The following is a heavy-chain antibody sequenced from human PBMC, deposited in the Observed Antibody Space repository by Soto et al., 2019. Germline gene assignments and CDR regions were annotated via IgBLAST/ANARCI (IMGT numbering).Heavy chain of an antibody. D-gene: IGHD3-3*01. CDR2: TSWNSGRI. CDR3: AKARLTIFGVVADALDI. J-gene: IGHJ3*02. V-gene: IGHV3-9*01. CDR1: GFNFDDYA. Sequence: GGSLRLSCAATGFNFDDYAMHWVRQAPGKGLEWVSGTSWNSGRIGYADSVKGRFTISRDSAKNSLYLQMNSLRAEDTASYYCAKARLTIFGVVADALDIWGQGTMVTVSS.